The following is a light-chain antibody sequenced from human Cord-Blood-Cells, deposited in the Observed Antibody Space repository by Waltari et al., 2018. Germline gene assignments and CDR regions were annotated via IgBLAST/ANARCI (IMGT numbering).Light chain of an antibody. Sequence: DIVMTQSPDSLAVSLGERATINCKSSQSVLYSSNNKNYLAWYQQKPGPPPKLLIYWASTRESGVPDRFSGSGSGTDFTRTISSLQAEDVAVYYCQQYYSTPPTVGQGTRLEIK. V-gene: IGKV4-1*01. J-gene: IGKJ5*01. CDR1: QSVLYSSNNKNY. CDR2: WAS. CDR3: QQYYSTPPT.